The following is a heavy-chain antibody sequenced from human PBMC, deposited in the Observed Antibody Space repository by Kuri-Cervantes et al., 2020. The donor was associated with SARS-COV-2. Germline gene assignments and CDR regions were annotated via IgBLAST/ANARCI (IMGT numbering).Heavy chain of an antibody. J-gene: IGHJ4*02. CDR1: GFGFSDYA. V-gene: IGHV3-30*04. CDR3: TTLIDY. Sequence: GESLKISCAASGFGFSDYAVHWVRQAPGKGLEWVAVISKGGKDKYYADSVKGRCTISRDNAKNSLYLQMNSLKTEDTAVYYCTTLIDYWGQGALVTVSS. CDR2: ISKGGKDK.